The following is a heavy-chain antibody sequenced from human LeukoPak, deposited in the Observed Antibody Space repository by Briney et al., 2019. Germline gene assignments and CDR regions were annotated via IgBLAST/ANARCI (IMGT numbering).Heavy chain of an antibody. D-gene: IGHD4-23*01. CDR3: ARGGIAVTLGFRTQNWFDP. CDR2: IYYSGTT. Sequence: PSETLSLTCTVSGGSISSSSYYWGWIRQPPEKGLEWIGSIYYSGTTYYNPSNPSLKSRVTISVDTSKNQFSLKLSSVTAADTAVYYCARGGIAVTLGFRTQNWFDPWGQGTLVTVSS. V-gene: IGHV4-39*07. CDR1: GGSISSSSYY. J-gene: IGHJ5*02.